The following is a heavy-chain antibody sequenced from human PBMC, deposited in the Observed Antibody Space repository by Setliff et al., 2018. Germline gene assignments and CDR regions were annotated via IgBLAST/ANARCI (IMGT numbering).Heavy chain of an antibody. D-gene: IGHD2-21*01. Sequence: LRLSCTTSGFTFGDYAMTWVRQAPGKGLEWVGLIRSKAYGGTTEYAASVKGRFTISRDNSKNTLNLQMNGLRIDDTAVYYCAKSAPMVVRGSLGVWGTGTSVTVSS. CDR2: IRSKAYGGTT. CDR3: AKSAPMVVRGSLGV. CDR1: GFTFGDYA. J-gene: IGHJ6*04. V-gene: IGHV3-49*04.